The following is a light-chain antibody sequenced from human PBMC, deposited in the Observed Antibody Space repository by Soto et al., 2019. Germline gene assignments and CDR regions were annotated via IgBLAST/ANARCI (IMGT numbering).Light chain of an antibody. CDR2: GAS. J-gene: IGKJ5*01. CDR1: QSISSY. Sequence: DIQMTQSPSSLSASVGDRVTITCRASQSISSYLNWYQQKPGKAPELLIYGASNLQGGVPSRFSGSGSGTDFNLTISSLQPEDFATYYCQQSYSTPITFGQGTRLEIK. V-gene: IGKV1-39*01. CDR3: QQSYSTPIT.